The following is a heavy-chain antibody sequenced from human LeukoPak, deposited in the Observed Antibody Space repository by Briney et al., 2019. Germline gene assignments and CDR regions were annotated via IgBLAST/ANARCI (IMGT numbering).Heavy chain of an antibody. Sequence: PSETLSLTCTVSGGSLSSSSYYWGWIRQPPGKGLEWIGSIYYSGSTYYNPSLKSRVTISVDTSKNQFSLKLSSVTAADTAVYYCARHIAAAGPRRNYYGMDVWGQGTTVTVSS. J-gene: IGHJ6*02. D-gene: IGHD6-13*01. V-gene: IGHV4-39*01. CDR3: ARHIAAAGPRRNYYGMDV. CDR2: IYYSGST. CDR1: GGSLSSSSYY.